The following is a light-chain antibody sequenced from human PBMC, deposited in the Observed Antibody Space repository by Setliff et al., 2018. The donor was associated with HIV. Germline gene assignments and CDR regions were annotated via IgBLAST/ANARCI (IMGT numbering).Light chain of an antibody. J-gene: IGLJ2*01. CDR2: DVT. V-gene: IGLV2-14*03. CDR3: TSYTSSTTRVV. Sequence: QSALAQPASVSGSPGQSITIPCTGTSSDVGDFNYVSWYQQHPGKAPKRILYDVTNRPSGVSTRFSGSKSGSTASLTSSGLQADVEADYYCTSYTSSTTRVVFGGGTKVTVL. CDR1: SSDVGDFNY.